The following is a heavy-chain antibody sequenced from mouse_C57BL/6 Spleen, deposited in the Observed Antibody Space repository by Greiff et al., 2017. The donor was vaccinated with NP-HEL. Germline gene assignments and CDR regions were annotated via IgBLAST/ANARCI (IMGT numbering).Heavy chain of an antibody. J-gene: IGHJ1*03. CDR3: ARTGIYYDYGGGYFDV. CDR1: GYAFSSYW. Sequence: QVQLQQSGAELVKPGASVKISCKASGYAFSSYWMNWVKQRPGKGLEWIGQIYPGDGDTNYNGKFKGKATLTADKSSSTAYMQLSSLTSEDSAVYFCARTGIYYDYGGGYFDVWGTGTTVTVSS. V-gene: IGHV1-80*01. CDR2: IYPGDGDT. D-gene: IGHD2-4*01.